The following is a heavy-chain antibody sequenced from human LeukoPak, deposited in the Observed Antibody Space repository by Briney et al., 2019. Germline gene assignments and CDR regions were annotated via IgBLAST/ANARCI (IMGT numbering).Heavy chain of an antibody. CDR1: GFTFSSYE. D-gene: IGHD1-26*01. Sequence: PGGSLRLSCAASGFTFSSYEMNWVRQAPGKGLEWVSYISSSGSTIYYADSVKGRFTSSRDNAKNSLYLQMNSLRAEDTAVYYCARDFGSYYGSAFDIWGQGTMVTLSS. J-gene: IGHJ3*02. CDR3: ARDFGSYYGSAFDI. CDR2: ISSSGSTI. V-gene: IGHV3-48*03.